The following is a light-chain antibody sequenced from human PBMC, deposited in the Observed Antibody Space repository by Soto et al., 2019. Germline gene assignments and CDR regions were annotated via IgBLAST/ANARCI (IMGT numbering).Light chain of an antibody. CDR1: QILLHSNGYNY. J-gene: IGKJ5*01. V-gene: IGKV2-28*01. CDR2: LGS. CDR3: LKALQTPIN. Sequence: DIVITHSPLSLPVTPVEPASISFMSSQILLHSNGYNYLDWYLQKPGQSPQLLIYLGSNRASGVPDRFSGSGSGTDFTLKISRVEAEDVGVYYCLKALQTPINFGQGTRLEIK.